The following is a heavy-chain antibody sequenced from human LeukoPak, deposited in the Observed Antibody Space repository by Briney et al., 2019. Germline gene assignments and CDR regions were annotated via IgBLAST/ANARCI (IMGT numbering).Heavy chain of an antibody. Sequence: SVKVPCKASGGTFSSYAISWVRQAPGQGLEWMGRIIPIFGTANYAQKFQGRVTITTDESTSTAYMELSSLRSEDTAVYYCARSLYYYDSSGYYWGQGTLVTVSS. CDR3: ARSLYYYDSSGYY. J-gene: IGHJ1*01. CDR2: IIPIFGTA. V-gene: IGHV1-69*05. CDR1: GGTFSSYA. D-gene: IGHD3-22*01.